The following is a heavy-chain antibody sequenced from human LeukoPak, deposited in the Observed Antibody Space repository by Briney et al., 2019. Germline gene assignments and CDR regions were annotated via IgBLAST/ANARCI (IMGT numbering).Heavy chain of an antibody. Sequence: SQTLSPTRTLAGPSISSYYCGWIRQPPQKRVGWIGYVYNSGRAHYNPPLKSLVTISVDTSKNQCSLKVSSVTPADTAIYYCAGGNYYYCDYWGQGTLVTVSS. CDR1: GPSISSYY. D-gene: IGHD1-26*01. CDR3: AGGNYYYCDY. V-gene: IGHV4-59*01. J-gene: IGHJ4*02. CDR2: VYNSGRA.